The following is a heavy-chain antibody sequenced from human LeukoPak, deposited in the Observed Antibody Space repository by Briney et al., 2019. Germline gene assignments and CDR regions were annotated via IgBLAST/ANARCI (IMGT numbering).Heavy chain of an antibody. Sequence: ASVKVSCKASGYTFTGYYMHWVRQAPGQGLEWMGWISAYNGNTNYAQKLQGRVTMTTDTSTSTAYMELRSLRSDDTAVYYCARRGSSWQTPDYWGQGTLVTVSS. CDR2: ISAYNGNT. J-gene: IGHJ4*02. CDR3: ARRGSSWQTPDY. CDR1: GYTFTGYY. V-gene: IGHV1-18*04. D-gene: IGHD6-13*01.